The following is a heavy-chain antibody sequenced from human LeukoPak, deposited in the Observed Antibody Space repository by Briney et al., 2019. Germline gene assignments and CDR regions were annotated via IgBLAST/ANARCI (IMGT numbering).Heavy chain of an antibody. J-gene: IGHJ6*04. V-gene: IGHV1-46*01. CDR3: ARAPSPRSGGTLIYGMDV. Sequence: ASVKVSCKASGYTFTSYYMHWVRQAPGQGLGWMGIINPSGGSTSYAQKFQGRVTMTRDTSTSTVYMELSSLRSEDTAVYYCARAPSPRSGGTLIYGMDVWGKGTTVTVSS. CDR1: GYTFTSYY. D-gene: IGHD2-15*01. CDR2: INPSGGST.